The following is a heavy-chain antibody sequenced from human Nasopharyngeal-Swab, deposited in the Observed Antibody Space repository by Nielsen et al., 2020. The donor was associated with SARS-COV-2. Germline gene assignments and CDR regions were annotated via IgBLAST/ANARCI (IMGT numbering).Heavy chain of an antibody. V-gene: IGHV3-69-1*01. D-gene: IGHD1-1*01. CDR2: IGRTNRI. Sequence: GGSLRLSCAASGFTVITNSMSWVRQAPGKGPEWVSVIGRTNRIDYADSVEGRFTISRDNAKNSLYLQMNSLRAEDTAVYYCARRYDYFDYWGQGTLVTVSS. J-gene: IGHJ4*02. CDR1: GFTVITNS. CDR3: ARRYDYFDY.